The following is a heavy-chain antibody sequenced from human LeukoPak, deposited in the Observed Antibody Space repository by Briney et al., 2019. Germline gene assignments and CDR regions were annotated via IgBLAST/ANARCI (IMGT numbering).Heavy chain of an antibody. Sequence: GGSLRLSCAASGFTFSSYAMSWVRQAPGKGLEWVSSITGSSASTYYADSVKGRFTISRDNSKNTLYLQMNSLRAEDVAVYFCAKLDYYDTHWGQGTLVTVSS. CDR1: GFTFSSYA. CDR2: ITGSSAST. V-gene: IGHV3-23*01. D-gene: IGHD3-22*01. CDR3: AKLDYYDTH. J-gene: IGHJ4*02.